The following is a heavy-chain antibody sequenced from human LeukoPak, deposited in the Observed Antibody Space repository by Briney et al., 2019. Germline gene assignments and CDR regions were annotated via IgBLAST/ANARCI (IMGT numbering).Heavy chain of an antibody. J-gene: IGHJ3*02. CDR3: ARHKDRKDIVVVVAVAPAFDI. D-gene: IGHD2-15*01. CDR1: GGSLSSRSYY. CDR2: ICYSGSN. V-gene: IGHV4-39*01. Sequence: SETLSLTCTVSGGSLSSRSYYWGWIRQPPGKGLEWIGCICYSGSNYYHPSLKSRVTISVEESKHPVSLRLSSGTAAATAVYDCARHKDRKDIVVVVAVAPAFDIWGQGTMVTVSS.